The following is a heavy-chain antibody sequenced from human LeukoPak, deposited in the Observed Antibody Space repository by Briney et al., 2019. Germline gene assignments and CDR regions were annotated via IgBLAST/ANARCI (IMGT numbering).Heavy chain of an antibody. Sequence: PGGSLRLSCAASGFTFSSYSMNWVRQAPGKGLVWVSRINSDGSSTSYADSVKGRFTISRDNAKNTLYLQMNSLRAEDTAVYYCARAKLRYFDWLTRDDAFDIWGQGTMVTVSS. CDR1: GFTFSSYS. CDR2: INSDGSST. CDR3: ARAKLRYFDWLTRDDAFDI. V-gene: IGHV3-74*01. D-gene: IGHD3-9*01. J-gene: IGHJ3*02.